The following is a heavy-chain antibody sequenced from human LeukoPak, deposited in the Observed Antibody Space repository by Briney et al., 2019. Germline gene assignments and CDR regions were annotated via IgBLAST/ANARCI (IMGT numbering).Heavy chain of an antibody. CDR3: ATSREPNWFDP. Sequence: GESLQISCKGSGYSFTSYWIGWVRQMPGKGLEWMGIIYPGDSDTRYSPSFQGQVTISADKSISTAYLQWRSLKASDTAMYYCATSREPNWFDPWGQGTLVTVSS. D-gene: IGHD1-26*01. CDR2: IYPGDSDT. CDR1: GYSFTSYW. V-gene: IGHV5-51*01. J-gene: IGHJ5*02.